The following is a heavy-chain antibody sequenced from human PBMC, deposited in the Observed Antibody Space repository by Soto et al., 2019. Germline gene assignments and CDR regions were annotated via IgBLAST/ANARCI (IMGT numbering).Heavy chain of an antibody. CDR3: ARRGGYYPYYYGMDV. D-gene: IGHD3-16*01. V-gene: IGHV5-51*01. Sequence: PGESLKISCQGSGYSFTNYWIAWVRQMPGKGLEWMGIIYPGDSDTKYGPSFQGQVTISADKSISTAYLQWSSLKASDTATYYCARRGGYYPYYYGMDVWGQGTTVTVSS. CDR2: IYPGDSDT. J-gene: IGHJ6*02. CDR1: GYSFTNYW.